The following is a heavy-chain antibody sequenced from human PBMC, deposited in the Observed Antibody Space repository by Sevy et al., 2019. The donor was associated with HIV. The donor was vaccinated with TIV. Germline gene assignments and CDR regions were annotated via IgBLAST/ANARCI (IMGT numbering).Heavy chain of an antibody. Sequence: GGSLRLSCAASGFIFSTSWMHWVRQAPGKGLVWVSRISGDENITSYADSVKGRFTISRDNVRNTVYLQMNSLRVEDTGLYYCVVLNRAWGRGTLVTVSS. CDR1: GFIFSTSW. J-gene: IGHJ1*01. V-gene: IGHV3-74*03. CDR3: VVLNRA. D-gene: IGHD2-15*01. CDR2: ISGDENIT.